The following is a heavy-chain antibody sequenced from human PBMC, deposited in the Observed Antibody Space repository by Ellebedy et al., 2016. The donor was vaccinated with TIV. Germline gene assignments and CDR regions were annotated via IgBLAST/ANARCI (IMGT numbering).Heavy chain of an antibody. CDR1: GGPINSGAYY. J-gene: IGHJ4*02. CDR3: ARAVDTAIVINY. Sequence: SETLSLTCTVFGGPINSGAYYWSWIRQPPGKGLEWIGYIYSSGNTYYNPSLKSRVTISLDTSKNQFSLKLSSVITADSAVYYCARAVDTAIVINYWGQGTLVIVSS. CDR2: IYSSGNT. D-gene: IGHD5-18*01. V-gene: IGHV4-30-4*01.